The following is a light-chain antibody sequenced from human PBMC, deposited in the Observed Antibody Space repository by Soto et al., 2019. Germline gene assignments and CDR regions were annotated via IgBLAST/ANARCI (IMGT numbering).Light chain of an antibody. Sequence: DIVVTQSPATLSASPGERVTLSCRASQFVSSRLAWYQQRPGQVPRLLIYDTSTRAPGISARFSGGGSGTEFTLTTSSLQPADFAVYYCQEYIQWPPGMFGPGTTVDIK. CDR2: DTS. V-gene: IGKV3-15*01. CDR3: QEYIQWPPGM. J-gene: IGKJ1*01. CDR1: QFVSSR.